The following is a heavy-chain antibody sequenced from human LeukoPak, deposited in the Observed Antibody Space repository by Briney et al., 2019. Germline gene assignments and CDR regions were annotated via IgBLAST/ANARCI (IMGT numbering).Heavy chain of an antibody. Sequence: PSETLSLTCSVSGDSISTSSYYWGWIRQPPGKGLEWIGSIYHSGSTYYNPSLKSRVTISVDTSKNQFPLKLSSVTAADTAVYYCARAQSNQMATKIWGQGTLVTVSS. CDR1: GDSISTSSYY. CDR3: ARAQSNQMATKI. CDR2: IYHSGST. V-gene: IGHV4-39*06. J-gene: IGHJ4*02. D-gene: IGHD5-24*01.